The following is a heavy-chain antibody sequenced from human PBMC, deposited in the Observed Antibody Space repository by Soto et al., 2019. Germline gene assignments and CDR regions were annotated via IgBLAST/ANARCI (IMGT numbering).Heavy chain of an antibody. D-gene: IGHD6-13*01. J-gene: IGHJ2*01. Sequence: KPSETLSLTCNVSGDSIRSYYWSWIRQPPGRGLEWIGYIYYSGNTDYNPSLKSRVTISVDTSKNHFSLKLKSVTAADTAVYYCARYGASGSRRYWYFDLWGRGTLVTVSS. V-gene: IGHV4-59*01. CDR3: ARYGASGSRRYWYFDL. CDR1: GDSIRSYY. CDR2: IYYSGNT.